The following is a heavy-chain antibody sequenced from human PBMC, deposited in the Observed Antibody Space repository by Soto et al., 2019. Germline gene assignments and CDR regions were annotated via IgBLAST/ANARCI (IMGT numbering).Heavy chain of an antibody. CDR2: IYYSGST. CDR3: ARYVSPRIGLYNWNYYFDY. V-gene: IGHV4-30-4*01. J-gene: IGHJ4*02. Sequence: PSETLSLTCTVSGGSISSGDYYWSWIRQPPGKGLEWIGYIYYSGSTYYNPSLKSRVTISVDTSKNQFSLKLSSVTAADTAVYYCARYVSPRIGLYNWNYYFDYWGQGTLVTVSS. D-gene: IGHD1-7*01. CDR1: GGSISSGDYY.